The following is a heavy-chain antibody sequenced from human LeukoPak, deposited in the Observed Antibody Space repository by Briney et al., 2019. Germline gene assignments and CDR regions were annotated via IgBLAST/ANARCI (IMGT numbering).Heavy chain of an antibody. D-gene: IGHD1-1*01. CDR3: ARNVTAGFFDY. Sequence: SETLSLTCAVSGSSITSNYFWAWLRQPPGKGLEWIATIYHSWGIYFNPSLKSRVSISLDASNNQFFLKLASVTAADTAIYYCARNVTAGFFDYWGQGILITVSS. CDR1: GSSITSNYF. V-gene: IGHV4-38-2*01. CDR2: IYHSWGI. J-gene: IGHJ4*02.